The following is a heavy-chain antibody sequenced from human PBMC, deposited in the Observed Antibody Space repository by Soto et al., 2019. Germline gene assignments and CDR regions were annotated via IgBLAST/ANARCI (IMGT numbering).Heavy chain of an antibody. J-gene: IGHJ5*02. Sequence: SETLSLTCAVSGGSISSINWWSWVRQPPGKGLEWIGEIYHSGSTNYNPSLKSRVTISVDKSKNQFSLKLSSVTAADTAVYYCARSYMVRGVANWFDPWGQGTLVTVSS. CDR1: GGSISSINW. D-gene: IGHD3-10*01. V-gene: IGHV4-4*02. CDR2: IYHSGST. CDR3: ARSYMVRGVANWFDP.